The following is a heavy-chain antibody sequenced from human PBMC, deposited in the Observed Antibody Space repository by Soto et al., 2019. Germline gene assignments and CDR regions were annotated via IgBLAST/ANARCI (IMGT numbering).Heavy chain of an antibody. CDR3: ARGGDCSGGSCLAPFDY. CDR2: INHSGST. J-gene: IGHJ4*02. V-gene: IGHV4-34*01. CDR1: GGSFSGYY. D-gene: IGHD2-15*01. Sequence: PSETLSLTCAVYGGSFSGYYWSWIRQPPGKGLEWIGEINHSGSTNYNPSLKSRVTISVDTSKNQFSLKLSSVTAADTAVYYCARGGDCSGGSCLAPFDYWGQGTLVTVSS.